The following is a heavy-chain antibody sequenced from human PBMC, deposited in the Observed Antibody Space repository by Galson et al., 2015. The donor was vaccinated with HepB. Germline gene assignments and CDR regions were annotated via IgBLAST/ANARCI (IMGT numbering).Heavy chain of an antibody. V-gene: IGHV4-39*01. J-gene: IGHJ4*02. D-gene: IGHD3-16*01. CDR1: GGSISSSSYY. Sequence: SETLSLTCTVSGGSISSSSYYWGWIRQPPGTGLEWIGSIYYSGSTYYNPSLKSRVTISVDTSKNQFSLKLSSVTAADTAVYYCARPQIGGVHLYYFDYWGQGTLVTVSS. CDR2: IYYSGST. CDR3: ARPQIGGVHLYYFDY.